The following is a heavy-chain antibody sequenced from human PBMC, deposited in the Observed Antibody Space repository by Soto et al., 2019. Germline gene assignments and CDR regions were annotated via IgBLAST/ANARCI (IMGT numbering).Heavy chain of an antibody. D-gene: IGHD2-21*02. J-gene: IGHJ6*02. CDR3: AKYCGGDCTHYGMDV. V-gene: IGHV4-4*02. CDR2: IYHSGST. CDR1: GGSISSSNW. Sequence: QVQLQESGPGLVKPSGTLSLTCAVSGGSISSSNWWSWVRQPPGKGLEWIGEIYHSGSTNYNPSLQSRVTISVDKSKNQFSLKLSSVTAADTAVYYCAKYCGGDCTHYGMDVWGQGTTVTVSS.